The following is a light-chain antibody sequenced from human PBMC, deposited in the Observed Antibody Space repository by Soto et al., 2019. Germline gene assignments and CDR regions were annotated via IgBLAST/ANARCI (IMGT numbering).Light chain of an antibody. CDR3: QQYGDSPTT. CDR1: QSVSSSY. CDR2: GAS. J-gene: IGKJ1*01. Sequence: DIVLTQSPGTLYLSPGERGTLSCRASQSVSSSYLAWYQQKPGQAPRLLIYGASSRATGIPDRFSGSGSGTDFTLIISRLEPEDIAVYYCQQYGDSPTTFGQGTKVDIK. V-gene: IGKV3-20*01.